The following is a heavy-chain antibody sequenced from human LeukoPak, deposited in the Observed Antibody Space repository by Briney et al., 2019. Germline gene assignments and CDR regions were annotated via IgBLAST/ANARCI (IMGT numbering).Heavy chain of an antibody. J-gene: IGHJ4*02. Sequence: GALRLSCAASGFTFSAYGMSWFRQAPGKGLEWVSAITYSSGNTYYADSVKGRFTISRDNSKNTLYLQMNSLRAEDTALYYCAKDGTGCGGDCYSDYWGQGTLVTVSS. CDR2: ITYSSGNT. CDR1: GFTFSAYG. V-gene: IGHV3-23*01. D-gene: IGHD2-21*02. CDR3: AKDGTGCGGDCYSDY.